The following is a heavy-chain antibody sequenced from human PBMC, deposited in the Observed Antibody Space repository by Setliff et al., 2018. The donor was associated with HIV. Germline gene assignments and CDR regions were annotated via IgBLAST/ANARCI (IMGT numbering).Heavy chain of an antibody. V-gene: IGHV3-30*01. Sequence: GESLKISCAASGFTFSTHAMHWVRQAPGKGLEWVAVISQDDGSKKYYADSVKGRFTASRDNSKNTLYLQMNSLRAEDTAVYYCAREISGGPEGWGQGTLVTVSS. D-gene: IGHD3-16*01. J-gene: IGHJ1*01. CDR2: ISQDDGSKK. CDR3: AREISGGPEG. CDR1: GFTFSTHA.